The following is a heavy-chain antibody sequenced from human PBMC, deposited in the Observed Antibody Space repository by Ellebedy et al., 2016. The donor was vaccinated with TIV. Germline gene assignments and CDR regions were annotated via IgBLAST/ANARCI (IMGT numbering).Heavy chain of an antibody. D-gene: IGHD3-10*01. CDR3: AKDPYYGSGYFDL. V-gene: IGHV3-74*01. Sequence: GESLKISXAASGFSFSWYWMHWVRQAPGKGLVWVSRINNDGTATTNADSVKGRFTISRDNAKNTLYLQMNSLRAEDTGVYYCAKDPYYGSGYFDLWGRGTLVTVSS. J-gene: IGHJ2*01. CDR1: GFSFSWYW. CDR2: INNDGTAT.